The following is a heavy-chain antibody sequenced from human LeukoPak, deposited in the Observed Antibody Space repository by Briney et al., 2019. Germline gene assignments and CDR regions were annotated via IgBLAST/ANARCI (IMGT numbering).Heavy chain of an antibody. CDR1: GGSISSYY. D-gene: IGHD2-15*01. CDR2: IYTSGST. V-gene: IGHV4-4*07. Sequence: SETLSLTCTVSGGSISSYYWSWIRQPAGKGLEWIGRIYTSGSTNYNPSLKSRVTMSVDTSKNQFSLKLSSVTAADTAVYYCARYCSGGSCYLGEGFDYWGQGTLVTVSS. CDR3: ARYCSGGSCYLGEGFDY. J-gene: IGHJ4*02.